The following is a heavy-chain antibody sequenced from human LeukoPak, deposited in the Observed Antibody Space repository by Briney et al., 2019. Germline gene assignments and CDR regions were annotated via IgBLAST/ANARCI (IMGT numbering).Heavy chain of an antibody. D-gene: IGHD6-13*01. CDR3: ACSSSSWPPKV. V-gene: IGHV4-34*01. CDR1: GGSISSYY. J-gene: IGHJ3*01. CDR2: INHSGST. Sequence: SETLSLTCTVPGGSISSYYWSWIRQPPGKGLEWIGEINHSGSTNYNPSLKSRVTISVDTSKNQFSLKLSSVTAADTAVYYCACSSSSWPPKVWGQGTMVTVSS.